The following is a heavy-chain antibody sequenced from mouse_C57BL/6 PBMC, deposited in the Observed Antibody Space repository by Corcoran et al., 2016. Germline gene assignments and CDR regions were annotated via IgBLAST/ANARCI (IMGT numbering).Heavy chain of an antibody. V-gene: IGHV1-81*01. D-gene: IGHD3-2*02. CDR3: SRQLMLYAMDY. Sequence: QVQLQQTGAELARPGASVKLSCKASGYTFTSYGISWVKQRTGQGLEWIGEIYPRSGNTYYNEKFKGKATLTADKSSSTAYMELRSLTSEDSAVYFCSRQLMLYAMDYWGQGTSVTVSS. CDR1: GYTFTSYG. J-gene: IGHJ4*01. CDR2: IYPRSGNT.